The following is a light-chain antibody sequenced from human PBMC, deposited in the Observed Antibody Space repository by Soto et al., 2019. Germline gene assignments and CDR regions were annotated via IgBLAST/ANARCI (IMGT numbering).Light chain of an antibody. Sequence: ILLTQSPVTLSLSPGERATLSCRASQSISSDLAWYQQKPGQSPRLLIYGASTRATGIPARFSGSGSGTEFTLTISSLQSEDFGVYYCHQYNNLWTFGQGNKV. CDR2: GAS. J-gene: IGKJ1*01. V-gene: IGKV3-15*01. CDR3: HQYNNLWT. CDR1: QSISSD.